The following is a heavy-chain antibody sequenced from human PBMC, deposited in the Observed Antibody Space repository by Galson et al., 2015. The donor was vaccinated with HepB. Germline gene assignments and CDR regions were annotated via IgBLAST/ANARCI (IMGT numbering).Heavy chain of an antibody. V-gene: IGHV3-74*03. Sequence: SLRLSCAASGFTFSLYWIHWVRQTPGKGLVWVSAANSEGNIVKYADSVKGRFTISRDKAKNTVYLQMDSLRAEDTAVYYCAGLGGTFGVAVWGQGTTVTVSS. D-gene: IGHD1-26*01. CDR2: ANSEGNIV. CDR1: GFTFSLYW. CDR3: AGLGGTFGVAV. J-gene: IGHJ6*02.